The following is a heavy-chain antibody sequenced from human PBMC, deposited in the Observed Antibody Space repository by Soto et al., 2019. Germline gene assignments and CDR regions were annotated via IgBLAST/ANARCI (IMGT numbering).Heavy chain of an antibody. D-gene: IGHD2-2*01. J-gene: IGHJ6*02. CDR3: AKDQGYCSSTSCFSGGNYYYYGMDV. Sequence: PGGSLRLSCAASGFTFSSYAMSWVRQAPGKGLEWVSAISGSGGSTYYADSVKGRFTISRDNSKNTLYLQMNSLRAEDTAVYYCAKDQGYCSSTSCFSGGNYYYYGMDVWGQGTTVTVSS. V-gene: IGHV3-23*01. CDR2: ISGSGGST. CDR1: GFTFSSYA.